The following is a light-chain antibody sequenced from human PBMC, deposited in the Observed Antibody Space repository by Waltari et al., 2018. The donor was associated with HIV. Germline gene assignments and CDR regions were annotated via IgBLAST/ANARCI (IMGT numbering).Light chain of an antibody. V-gene: IGKV1-12*01. CDR1: HDIRSW. CDR2: AAF. Sequence: DIQMTQSPSSVSASVGDRVTITCRSSHDIRSWLAWYQQKPGEAPKLLIYAAFNLQSGVPSRFACSGSGTEFALTISSLQPEDSASYHCQQAHSTPFTFGPGTKVEVK. CDR3: QQAHSTPFT. J-gene: IGKJ3*01.